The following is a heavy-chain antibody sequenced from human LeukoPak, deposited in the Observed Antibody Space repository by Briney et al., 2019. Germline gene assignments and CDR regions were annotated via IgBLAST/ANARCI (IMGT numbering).Heavy chain of an antibody. J-gene: IGHJ4*02. CDR2: SSRDGGGT. CDR3: VKDSNYDFWSGYKGFDN. Sequence: GGSLRLSCAASGFTSGFTFDDYGMNGVRQVPGKGREWVSGSSRDGGGTGYADSVQGRFTISRDNSRNSLHLQMNSLRVEDTAFYYCVKDSNYDFWSGYKGFDNWGQGTLVTVSS. CDR1: GFTFDDYG. V-gene: IGHV3-20*04. D-gene: IGHD3-3*01.